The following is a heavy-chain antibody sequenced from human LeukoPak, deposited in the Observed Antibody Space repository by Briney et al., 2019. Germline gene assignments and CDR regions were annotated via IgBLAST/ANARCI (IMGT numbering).Heavy chain of an antibody. CDR1: GFTVSSNY. CDR2: ICSGGST. Sequence: AGGSLRLSCAASGFTVSSNYMSWVRQAPGKGLEWVSIICSGGSTYYADSVKGRFTISRDNSKNTLYLQMNSLRAEDTAVYYCASIMRDYYDSSGTLFDYWGQGTLVTVSS. CDR3: ASIMRDYYDSSGTLFDY. V-gene: IGHV3-66*01. D-gene: IGHD3-22*01. J-gene: IGHJ4*02.